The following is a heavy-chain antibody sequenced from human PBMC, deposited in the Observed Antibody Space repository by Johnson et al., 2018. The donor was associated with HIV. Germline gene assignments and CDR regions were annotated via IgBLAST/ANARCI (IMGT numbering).Heavy chain of an antibody. V-gene: IGHV3-30*02. J-gene: IGHJ3*02. D-gene: IGHD2-21*02. CDR2: IRYDASNT. Sequence: QVQLVESGGGVVQPGRSLRLSCAASGFTFSSNGMHWVRQAPGKGLEWVAFIRYDASNTYYADSVKGRFTLSRDNSKNTLYLQMNSLRAGDSAVYYCAKDWLRWVLTADAFDIWGQGTMVTVSS. CDR1: GFTFSSNG. CDR3: AKDWLRWVLTADAFDI.